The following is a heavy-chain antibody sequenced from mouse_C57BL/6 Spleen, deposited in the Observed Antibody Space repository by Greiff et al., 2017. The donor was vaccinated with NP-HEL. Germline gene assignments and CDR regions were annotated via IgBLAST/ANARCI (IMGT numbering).Heavy chain of an antibody. CDR1: GYTFTSYW. Sequence: QVQLQQSGAELVKPGASVKLSCKASGYTFTSYWMHWVKQRPGQGLEWIGMIHPNSGSTNYNEKFKSKATLTVDKSSSTAYMQLSSLTSEDSAVYYCARGDLGGYYAMDYWGQGTSVTVSS. J-gene: IGHJ4*01. CDR2: IHPNSGST. V-gene: IGHV1-64*01. D-gene: IGHD4-1*01. CDR3: ARGDLGGYYAMDY.